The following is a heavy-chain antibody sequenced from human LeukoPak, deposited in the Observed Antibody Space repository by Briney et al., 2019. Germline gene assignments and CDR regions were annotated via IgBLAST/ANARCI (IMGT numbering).Heavy chain of an antibody. CDR3: ARVAQAWQQLVRYFDY. D-gene: IGHD6-13*01. J-gene: IGHJ4*02. V-gene: IGHV4-34*01. Sequence: SETLPLTCAVYGGSFSGYYWSWIRQPPGKGLEWIGEINHSGSTNYNPSLKSRVTISVDTSKNQFSLKLSSVTAADTAVYYCARVAQAWQQLVRYFDYWGQGTLVTVSS. CDR1: GGSFSGYY. CDR2: INHSGST.